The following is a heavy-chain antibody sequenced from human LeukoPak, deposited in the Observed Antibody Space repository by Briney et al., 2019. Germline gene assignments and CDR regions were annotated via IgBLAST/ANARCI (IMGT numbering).Heavy chain of an antibody. CDR3: ARDYTGYNWFDP. D-gene: IGHD2-2*03. CDR1: GDSISGNY. CDR2: IHSSGTT. Sequence: PSETLSLTCTVSGDSISGNYWNWIRQPAGKRLEWIGRIHSSGTTNYNPSLKSRITMSIEKSQNQFSLKLSSVTAADTAVYYCARDYTGYNWFDPWGQGNLVTVSS. J-gene: IGHJ5*02. V-gene: IGHV4-4*07.